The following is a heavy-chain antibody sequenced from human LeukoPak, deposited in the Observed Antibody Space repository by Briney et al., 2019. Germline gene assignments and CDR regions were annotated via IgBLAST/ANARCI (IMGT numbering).Heavy chain of an antibody. J-gene: IGHJ3*02. CDR3: ARDRGGLDAFDI. CDR1: GGSISNYY. V-gene: IGHV4-38-2*02. Sequence: ASETLSLTCTVSGGSISNYYWSWIRQSPGKGLEWIGNIHHSGSIYYNVSLKSRVTISVHTSNNQFSLNLNSVTAADTAVYYCARDRGGLDAFDIWGQGTMVTVSS. CDR2: IHHSGSI. D-gene: IGHD3-10*01.